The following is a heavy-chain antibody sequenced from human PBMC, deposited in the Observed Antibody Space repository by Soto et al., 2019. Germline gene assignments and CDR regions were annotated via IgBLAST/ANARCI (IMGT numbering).Heavy chain of an antibody. Sequence: QVQLQESGPGLVKPSETLSLTCTVSGASISSYYWSWIRQPPGKGLEWLGYIYDSRSTNYNPSLTSRVTISVDTSKNQFSLKLTSVTAADTAVYYCSRELPVDLWGQGTLVTVSS. CDR3: SRELPVDL. J-gene: IGHJ5*02. V-gene: IGHV4-59*01. D-gene: IGHD2-2*01. CDR1: GASISSYY. CDR2: IYDSRST.